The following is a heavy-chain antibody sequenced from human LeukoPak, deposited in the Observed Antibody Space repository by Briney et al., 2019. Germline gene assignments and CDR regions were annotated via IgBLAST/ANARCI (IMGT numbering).Heavy chain of an antibody. D-gene: IGHD1-26*01. CDR3: AREPLLGATNY. CDR1: GYTFTGYY. CDR2: ISPNSGGT. V-gene: IGHV1-2*02. J-gene: IGHJ4*02. Sequence: ASVKVSCKASGYTFTGYYIHWVRQAPGQGLEWVGWISPNSGGTNYAQKFQGRVTMTRDTSITTAYMELSNLRSEDTAVYYCAREPLLGATNYWGQGTLVTVSS.